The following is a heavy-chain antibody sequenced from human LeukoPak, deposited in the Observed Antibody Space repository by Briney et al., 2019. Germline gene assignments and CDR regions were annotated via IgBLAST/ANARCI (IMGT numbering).Heavy chain of an antibody. D-gene: IGHD6-19*01. CDR2: ISTTGSDI. J-gene: IGHJ6*02. V-gene: IGHV3-21*01. CDR1: GFTFSSYS. Sequence: GGSLRLSCAASGFTFSSYSMNWVRQAPGKGLEWASSISTTGSDIYYADSVRGRFTISRDNAKNSLYLQMNSLRAEDTAVYYCARDHSIAVAGTYYYYGMDVWGQGTTVTVSS. CDR3: ARDHSIAVAGTYYYYGMDV.